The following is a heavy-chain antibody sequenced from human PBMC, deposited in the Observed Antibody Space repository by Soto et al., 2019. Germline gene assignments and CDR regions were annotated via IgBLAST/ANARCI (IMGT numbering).Heavy chain of an antibody. D-gene: IGHD3-3*02. CDR3: ARDMAKLAALNWFDP. CDR1: GFTFSSYA. J-gene: IGHJ5*02. V-gene: IGHV3-30-3*01. CDR2: ISYDGSNK. Sequence: LRLSCAASGFTFSSYAMHWVRQAPGKGLEWVAVISYDGSNKYYADSVKGRFTISRDNSKNTLYLQMNSLRAEDTAVYYCARDMAKLAALNWFDPWGQGTLVTVSS.